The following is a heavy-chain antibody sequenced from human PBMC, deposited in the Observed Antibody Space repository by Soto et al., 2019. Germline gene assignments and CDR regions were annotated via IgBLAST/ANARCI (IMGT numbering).Heavy chain of an antibody. V-gene: IGHV3-33*01. CDR2: IWYDGSNK. CDR3: ARVPNSGDGYNEDY. CDR1: GFTFSSYG. D-gene: IGHD1-26*01. J-gene: IGHJ4*02. Sequence: QVQLVESGGGVVQPGRSVRLSCAASGFTFSSYGMHWVRQAPGKGLEWVAVIWYDGSNKYYADSVKGRFTISRDNSKNTLYLQMNSLRAEDTAVYYCARVPNSGDGYNEDYWGQGTLVTVSS.